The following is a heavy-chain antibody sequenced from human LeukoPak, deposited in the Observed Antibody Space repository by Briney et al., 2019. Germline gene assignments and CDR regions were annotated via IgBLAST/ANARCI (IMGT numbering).Heavy chain of an antibody. CDR3: ARDSETETGWYYYGMDV. D-gene: IGHD1-1*01. CDR1: GYTFTAYY. CDR2: INPNSGGT. Sequence: ASVKVSCKASGYTFTAYYIHWVRQAPGQGLEWMGWINPNSGGTNSAQKFQGRVTMTRDTSISTAYMELSRLTSDDTAIYYCARDSETETGWYYYGMDVWGQGTTVTVSS. V-gene: IGHV1-2*02. J-gene: IGHJ6*02.